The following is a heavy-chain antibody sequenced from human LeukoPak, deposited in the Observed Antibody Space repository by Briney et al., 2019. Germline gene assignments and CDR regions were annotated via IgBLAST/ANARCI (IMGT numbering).Heavy chain of an antibody. CDR1: GFTFNYHG. D-gene: IGHD6-13*01. CDR2: ISYDGSHK. Sequence: GGSLRLSCAASGFTFNYHGVHWVRQAPGKGLEWVAVISYDGSHKYYTDSVKGRFTISRDNSKNTMYLQMNSLRAEDTAVYYCAKDRQQLVIHNAFDIWGQGTMVTVSS. J-gene: IGHJ3*02. V-gene: IGHV3-30*18. CDR3: AKDRQQLVIHNAFDI.